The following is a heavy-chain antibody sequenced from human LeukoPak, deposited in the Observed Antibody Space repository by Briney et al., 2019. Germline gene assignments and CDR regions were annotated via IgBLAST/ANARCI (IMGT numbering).Heavy chain of an antibody. V-gene: IGHV1-46*01. D-gene: IGHD3-16*02. J-gene: IGHJ5*02. Sequence: GASVKVSCKASGYTFTSYYMHWVRQAPGQGLEWMGIINPSGGSTSYAQKFQGRVTMTRDTSTSTVYMELSSLRSEDTAVYYCARSPPVSGSYLSWFDPWGQGTLVTVSS. CDR3: ARSPPVSGSYLSWFDP. CDR2: INPSGGST. CDR1: GYTFTSYY.